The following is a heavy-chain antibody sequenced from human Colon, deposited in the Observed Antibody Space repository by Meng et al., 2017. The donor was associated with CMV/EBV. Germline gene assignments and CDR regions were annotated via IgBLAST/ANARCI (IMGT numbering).Heavy chain of an antibody. CDR1: GFSFSSSS. V-gene: IGHV3-64*02. Sequence: GASLKISCAASGFSFSSSSMLWVRQAPGKGLEYVAGISSDGRNKYYADSLKGRFTISRDHSKNTLYLEMGSLRPEDMAVYYCATDPSTVTTNYWGRGTLVTVSS. CDR2: ISSDGRNK. J-gene: IGHJ4*02. D-gene: IGHD4-17*01. CDR3: ATDPSTVTTNY.